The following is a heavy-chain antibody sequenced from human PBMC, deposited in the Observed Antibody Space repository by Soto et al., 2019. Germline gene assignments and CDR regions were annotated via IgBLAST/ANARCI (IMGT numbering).Heavy chain of an antibody. CDR1: GGTFSSYA. V-gene: IGHV1-69*01. J-gene: IGHJ4*02. Sequence: QVQLVQSGAEVKKPGSSVKVSCKASGGTFSSYAISWVRQAPGQGLEWMGGIIPIFGTANYAQKFQGRVTITADESTSTDYRERSSLTAEDTSLYYCVRGQRYTNYWVLLDNWAQVPMVTV. D-gene: IGHD4-4*01. CDR2: IIPIFGTA. CDR3: VRGQRYTNYWVLLDN.